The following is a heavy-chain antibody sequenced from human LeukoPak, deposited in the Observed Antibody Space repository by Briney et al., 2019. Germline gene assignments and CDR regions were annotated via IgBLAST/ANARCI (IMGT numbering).Heavy chain of an antibody. CDR3: ARAGMYYYDSSGYYNWFDP. V-gene: IGHV4-39*07. D-gene: IGHD3-22*01. CDR2: MYYSGST. Sequence: PSETLSLTCTVSGGSISSSSYYWGWIRQPPGKGLEWIGSMYYSGSTYYNPSLKTRVTMSADTSKNQFSLKLSSVTAADTAVYYCARAGMYYYDSSGYYNWFDPWGQGTLVTVSS. J-gene: IGHJ5*02. CDR1: GGSISSSSYY.